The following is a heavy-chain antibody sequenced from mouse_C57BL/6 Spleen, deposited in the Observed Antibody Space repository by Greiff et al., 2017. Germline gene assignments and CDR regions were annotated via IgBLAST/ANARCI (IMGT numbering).Heavy chain of an antibody. Sequence: VQLQQPGAELVRPGSSVKLSCKASGYTFTSYWMHWVKQRPIQGLEWISNIDPSDSETHYNQKFKDKATVTVDKSSSTAYMQLSSLTSEDSAVYYCARLDYYAMDYWGQGTSVTVSS. CDR2: IDPSDSET. J-gene: IGHJ4*01. V-gene: IGHV1-52*01. CDR3: ARLDYYAMDY. CDR1: GYTFTSYW.